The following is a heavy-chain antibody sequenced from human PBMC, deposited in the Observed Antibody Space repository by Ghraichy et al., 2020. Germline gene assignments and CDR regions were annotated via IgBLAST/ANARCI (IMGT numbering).Heavy chain of an antibody. CDR3: ARYDGYPTRGYYFDY. V-gene: IGHV3-21*01. Sequence: GGSLRLSCAASGFTFSSYSMNWVRQAPGKGLEWVSTISSSSSYRYYADPVKGRFTISIDNAKNSLYLLMNSLRAEDKAVYYCARYDGYPTRGYYFDYWGQGTLVTVSS. J-gene: IGHJ4*02. D-gene: IGHD5-24*01. CDR1: GFTFSSYS. CDR2: ISSSSSYR.